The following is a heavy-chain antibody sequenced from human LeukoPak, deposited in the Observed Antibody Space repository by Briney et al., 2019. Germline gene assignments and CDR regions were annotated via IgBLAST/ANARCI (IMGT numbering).Heavy chain of an antibody. V-gene: IGHV1-8*01. CDR3: ARVNCSSTSCRSKFLDY. Sequence: ASVKVSCKASGYTFTNYDINWVRQATGQGLEWMGWMNPSSGNTGYAQKFQGRVTMTSNTSISTAYMELSSLRSEDTAVYCCARVNCSSTSCRSKFLDYWGQGTLVTVSS. CDR2: MNPSSGNT. D-gene: IGHD2-2*01. J-gene: IGHJ4*02. CDR1: GYTFTNYD.